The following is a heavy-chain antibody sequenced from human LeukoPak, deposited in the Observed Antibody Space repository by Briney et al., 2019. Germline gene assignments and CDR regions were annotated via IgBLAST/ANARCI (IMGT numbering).Heavy chain of an antibody. CDR2: ISGSGGST. Sequence: GSLRLSCAASGFTFSSYAMSWVRQAPGKGLEWVSAISGSGGSTYYADSVKGRFTISRDNSKNTLYLQMNSLRAEDTAVYYCAKGSRIAVAGNYDYWGQGTLVTVSS. CDR3: AKGSRIAVAGNYDY. V-gene: IGHV3-23*01. J-gene: IGHJ4*02. D-gene: IGHD6-19*01. CDR1: GFTFSSYA.